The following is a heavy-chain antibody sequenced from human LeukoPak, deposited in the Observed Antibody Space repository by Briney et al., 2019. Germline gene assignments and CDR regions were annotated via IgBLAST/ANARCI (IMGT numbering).Heavy chain of an antibody. CDR3: AKNGEEDDVVVTARGFFQH. CDR2: ISGSGGST. D-gene: IGHD2-21*02. V-gene: IGHV3-23*01. J-gene: IGHJ1*01. CDR1: GFTFSSYS. Sequence: QSGGSLRLSCAASGFTFSSYSMNWVRQAPGKGLEWVSAISGSGGSTYYADSVKGRFTISRDNSKNTLYLQMNSLRAEDTAVYYCAKNGEEDDVVVTARGFFQHWGQGTLVTVSS.